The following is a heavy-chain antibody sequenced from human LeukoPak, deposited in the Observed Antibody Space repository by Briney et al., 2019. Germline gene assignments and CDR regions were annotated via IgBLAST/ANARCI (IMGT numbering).Heavy chain of an antibody. CDR2: ISSSDNTI. CDR1: GFTFRDYT. J-gene: IGHJ4*02. Sequence: GGSLRLSCAASGFTFRDYTMNWVRQAPGKGLEWVSYISSSDNTIYYADSVKGRFTISRDDAKNSLYLQLNSLRAEDTAFYYCARVPLASYGSGSYYFDCWGQGTLVTVSS. CDR3: ARVPLASYGSGSYYFDC. D-gene: IGHD3-10*01. V-gene: IGHV3-48*04.